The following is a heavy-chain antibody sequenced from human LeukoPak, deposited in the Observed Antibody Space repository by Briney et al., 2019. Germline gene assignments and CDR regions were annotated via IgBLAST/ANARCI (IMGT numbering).Heavy chain of an antibody. CDR3: ARELGITDY. D-gene: IGHD7-27*01. J-gene: IGHJ4*02. V-gene: IGHV4-38-2*02. CDR2: IYHSGST. CDR1: GYSISSGYY. Sequence: SETLSHTCTVSGYSISSGYYWGWIRQPPGKGLEWIGSIYHSGSTYYNPSLKSRVTISVDTSKNQFSLKLSSVTAADTAVYYCARELGITDYWGQGTLVTVSS.